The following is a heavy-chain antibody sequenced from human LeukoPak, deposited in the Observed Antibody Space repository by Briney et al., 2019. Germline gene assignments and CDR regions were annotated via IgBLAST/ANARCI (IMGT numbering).Heavy chain of an antibody. CDR2: IWYDGSNK. CDR3: ARGRELLIFDY. J-gene: IGHJ4*02. Sequence: PGGSLILSCAASGFTFSSYGMHWVRQAPGKGLEWVAVIWYDGSNKYYADSVKGRFTISRDNSKNTLYLQMNSLRAEDTAVYYCARGRELLIFDYRGQGTLVTVSS. CDR1: GFTFSSYG. D-gene: IGHD3-16*01. V-gene: IGHV3-33*01.